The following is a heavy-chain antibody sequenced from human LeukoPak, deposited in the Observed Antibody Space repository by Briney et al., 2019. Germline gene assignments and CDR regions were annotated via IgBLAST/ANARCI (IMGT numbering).Heavy chain of an antibody. D-gene: IGHD6-6*01. CDR3: ARGHSSSPILLYYYYGMDV. CDR2: INISGGST. V-gene: IGHV1-46*01. CDR1: GDTFSNSA. Sequence: ASVKVSCKASGDTFSNSAISWVRQAPGQGLEWMGIINISGGSTSYAQKFQGRVTMTRDTSTSTVYMELSSLRSEDTAVYYCARGHSSSPILLYYYYGMDVWGQGTTVTVSS. J-gene: IGHJ6*02.